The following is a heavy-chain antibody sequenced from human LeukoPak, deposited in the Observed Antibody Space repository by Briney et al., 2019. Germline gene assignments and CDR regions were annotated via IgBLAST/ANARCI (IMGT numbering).Heavy chain of an antibody. CDR3: ARDSTRILGLFDY. Sequence: PGGSLRLSCASSGFTFGTYGMNWVRQAPEKRLEWVSYISSRSDSENYADSVKGRFTISRDNIRNLLYLQMNSLRAEDTAAYFCARDSTRILGLFDYWGQGTLVTISS. J-gene: IGHJ4*02. CDR2: ISSRSDSE. CDR1: GFTFGTYG. D-gene: IGHD2/OR15-2a*01. V-gene: IGHV3-48*01.